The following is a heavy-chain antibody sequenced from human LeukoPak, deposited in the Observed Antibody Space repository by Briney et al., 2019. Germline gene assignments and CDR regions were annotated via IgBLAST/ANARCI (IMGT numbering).Heavy chain of an antibody. CDR2: IRSKANSYAT. J-gene: IGHJ6*02. CDR1: GFTFSGSA. V-gene: IGHV3-73*01. Sequence: GGSLRLSCAASGFTFSGSAMHWVRQASGKGLEWVGRIRSKANSYATAYAASVKGRFTISRDDSKNTAYLQMNSPKTEDTAVYYCTRLAPSSDIVVVPAATYLYGVDVWGQGTTVTVSS. D-gene: IGHD2-2*01. CDR3: TRLAPSSDIVVVPAATYLYGVDV.